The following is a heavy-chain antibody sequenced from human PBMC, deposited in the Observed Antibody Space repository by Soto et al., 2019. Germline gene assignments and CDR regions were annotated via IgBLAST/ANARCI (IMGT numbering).Heavy chain of an antibody. J-gene: IGHJ4*02. CDR1: GGSVSGGSFY. Sequence: SETLSLTCTVSGGSVSGGSFYWSWIRQPPGKGLEWTGYISYSGSTNYTPSLKSRVTISSDTSNNQFSLKMSSVTAADTAIYYCARHTTVTNIDYWGRGTLVTVSS. CDR2: ISYSGST. D-gene: IGHD4-17*01. CDR3: ARHTTVTNIDY. V-gene: IGHV4-61*01.